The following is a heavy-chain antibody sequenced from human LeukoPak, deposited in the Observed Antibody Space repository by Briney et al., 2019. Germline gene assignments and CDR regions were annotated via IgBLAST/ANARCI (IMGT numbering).Heavy chain of an antibody. CDR3: ARYDSSGWYGLDY. Sequence: GGSLRLSCAASGFTFSSYSMNWVRQAPGKGLEWVSSISSSSSYIYYADSVKGRFTISRDNAKNSLYLQMNSLRAEDTAVYYCARYDSSGWYGLDYWGQGTLVNVSS. CDR2: ISSSSSYI. CDR1: GFTFSSYS. J-gene: IGHJ4*02. V-gene: IGHV3-21*01. D-gene: IGHD6-19*01.